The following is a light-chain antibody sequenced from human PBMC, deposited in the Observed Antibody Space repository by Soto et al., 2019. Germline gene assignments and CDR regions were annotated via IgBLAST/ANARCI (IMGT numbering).Light chain of an antibody. CDR2: TTS. V-gene: IGKV3-11*01. CDR3: PQGKNWPIST. J-gene: IGKJ2*01. Sequence: LEKRPGTVSFSPGQRSTLSCMASQSVSKSLAWYQQKPGQAPRLLIYTTSNRATGIPARFSGSGSRTDFTLTISSLEPEHFAVYYCPQGKNWPISTFGHGTKVDI. CDR1: QSVSKS.